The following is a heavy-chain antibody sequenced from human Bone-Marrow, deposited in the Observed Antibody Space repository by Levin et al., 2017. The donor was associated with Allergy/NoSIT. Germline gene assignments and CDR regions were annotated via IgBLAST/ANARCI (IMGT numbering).Heavy chain of an antibody. V-gene: IGHV3-30-3*02. CDR2: ISYGGSNK. D-gene: IGHD6-13*01. CDR1: GFTFSSYA. CDR3: AKPSVHYSSSWYPFDY. Sequence: GGSLRLSCAASGFTFSSYAMYWVRQAPGKGLEWVAVISYGGSNKYYADSVKGRFTISRDNSKNTLYLQMNSLRAEDSAVFYCAKPSVHYSSSWYPFDYWGQGTLVTVSS. J-gene: IGHJ4*02.